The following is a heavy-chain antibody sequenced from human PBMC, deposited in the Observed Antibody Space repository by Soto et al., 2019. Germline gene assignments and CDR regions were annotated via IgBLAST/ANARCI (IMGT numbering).Heavy chain of an antibody. CDR2: IYYSGST. J-gene: IGHJ4*02. Sequence: SETLSLTCTASGGSISSSSYYWGWIRQPPGKGLEWIGSIYYSGSTYYNPSLKSRVTISVDTSKNQFSLKLSSVTAADTAVYYCARQTPLRFLEWLLSPYFDYWGQGTLVTVS. CDR3: ARQTPLRFLEWLLSPYFDY. V-gene: IGHV4-39*01. D-gene: IGHD3-3*01. CDR1: GGSISSSSYY.